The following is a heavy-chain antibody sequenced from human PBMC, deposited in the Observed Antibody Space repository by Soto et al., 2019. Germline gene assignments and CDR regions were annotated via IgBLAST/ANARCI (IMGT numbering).Heavy chain of an antibody. CDR2: INSDGSST. Sequence: EVQLVESGGGLVQPGGSLRLSCAASGFTFSSYWMHWVRQAPGKGLVWVSRINSDGSSTSYADSVKGRFTISRDNAKNTLYLQMKSLRAEDTAVYYCASRDCSGGSCSPLDYWGQGTMVTVSS. CDR3: ASRDCSGGSCSPLDY. J-gene: IGHJ4*02. D-gene: IGHD2-15*01. V-gene: IGHV3-74*01. CDR1: GFTFSSYW.